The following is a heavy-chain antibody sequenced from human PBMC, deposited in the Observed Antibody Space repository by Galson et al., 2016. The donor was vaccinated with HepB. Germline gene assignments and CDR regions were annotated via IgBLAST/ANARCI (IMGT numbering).Heavy chain of an antibody. CDR1: GYTFTSNF. CDR2: INPHGGST. Sequence: SVKVSCKASGYTFTSNFIHWVRQAPGQGLEWVGIINPHGGSTFSSKNFQGRVTMTRDTATNTVHMELSSLRADDTADYYCARETGGAYSCDYWGQGTLVTVSS. D-gene: IGHD2-21*01. V-gene: IGHV1-46*01. CDR3: ARETGGAYSCDY. J-gene: IGHJ4*02.